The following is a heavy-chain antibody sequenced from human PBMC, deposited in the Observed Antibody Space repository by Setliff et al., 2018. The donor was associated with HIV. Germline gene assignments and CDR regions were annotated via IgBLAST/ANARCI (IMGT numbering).Heavy chain of an antibody. V-gene: IGHV1-2*04. CDR1: GYTFTGYY. Sequence: ASVKVSCKASGYTFTGYYIHWVRQAPGQGLEWMGWINPNTGGTDYAQKFQGWVTMTRETSISTAYMELRRLRSEDTAVYYCARERLRWLSLDYWGQGTLVTVSS. CDR2: INPNTGGT. CDR3: ARERLRWLSLDY. D-gene: IGHD2-21*01. J-gene: IGHJ4*02.